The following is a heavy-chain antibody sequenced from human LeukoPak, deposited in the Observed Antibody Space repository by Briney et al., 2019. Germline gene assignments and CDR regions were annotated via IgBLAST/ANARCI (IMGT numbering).Heavy chain of an antibody. CDR2: MFNSGRT. V-gene: IGHV4-59*08. CDR3: ARHSSENNWFDP. CDR1: GGSITTYY. D-gene: IGHD5-24*01. Sequence: SEALSLTCTVSGGSITTYYWSWIRQPPGKGLEWIGTMFNSGRTNYSPSLRSRLTISVDMSKNQFSLRLTSVTAADTAIYYCARHSSENNWFDPWGQGTPVTVSS. J-gene: IGHJ5*02.